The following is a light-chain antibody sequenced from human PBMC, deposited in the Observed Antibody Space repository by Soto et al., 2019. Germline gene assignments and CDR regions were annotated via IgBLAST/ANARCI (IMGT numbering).Light chain of an antibody. CDR1: QSVSSY. V-gene: IGKV3-11*01. Sequence: EVVLTQSPATLSLSPGERATLSCRASQSVSSYLDWYQQKPGQAPRLLIYDASNRATGIPARFSGSGSGTDFTLTISSLAPEDFAVYYCQQRSNWWTFGQGTKVDIK. CDR2: DAS. CDR3: QQRSNWWT. J-gene: IGKJ1*01.